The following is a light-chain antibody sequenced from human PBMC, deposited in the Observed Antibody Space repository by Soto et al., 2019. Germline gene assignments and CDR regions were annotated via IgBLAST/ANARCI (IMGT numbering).Light chain of an antibody. J-gene: IGKJ2*01. Sequence: EIVLTQSPGTLSLSPGERATLSCRASQSVSSSYLAWYQQKPGQAPRLLIYGASSMATGIPDRFSGSGSGTDFTLTIIRLEPEDFAVYYCHQYGSSPLYTFGQGTKLEIK. CDR1: QSVSSSY. CDR3: HQYGSSPLYT. CDR2: GAS. V-gene: IGKV3-20*01.